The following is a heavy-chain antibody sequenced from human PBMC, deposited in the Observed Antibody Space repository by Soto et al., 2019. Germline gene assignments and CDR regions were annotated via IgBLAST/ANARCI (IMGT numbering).Heavy chain of an antibody. J-gene: IGHJ6*02. CDR1: GVTFSSYW. CDR3: ARELRYSSSMYYYYGMDF. V-gene: IGHV3-7*03. Sequence: PXGSLRLSCAAAGVTFSSYWMSWVRQAPGKGLDWVANIKQDGSEKYYVDSVKGRFTISRDNAKNSLYLQMNSLRAEDAAVYYCARELRYSSSMYYYYGMDFWGQGTTVTVSS. D-gene: IGHD6-6*01. CDR2: IKQDGSEK.